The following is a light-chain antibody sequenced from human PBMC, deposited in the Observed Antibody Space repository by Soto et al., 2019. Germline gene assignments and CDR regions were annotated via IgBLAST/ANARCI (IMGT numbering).Light chain of an antibody. J-gene: IGKJ1*01. Sequence: DVVITQSPLSLPFTPSHPASISCRSSQRLVYSDGNTYLNWFQQRPGQSPRRLIYKVSKRDSGVPSRFSGSGSGTDFTLTISSLQPEDFAIYYCQQSYSTLWTFGQGTKVDI. CDR2: KVS. V-gene: IGKV2-30*01. CDR3: QQSYSTLWT. CDR1: QRLVYSDGNTY.